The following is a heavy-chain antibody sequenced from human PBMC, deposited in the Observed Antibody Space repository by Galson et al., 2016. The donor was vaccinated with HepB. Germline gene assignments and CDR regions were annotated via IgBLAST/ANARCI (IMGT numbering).Heavy chain of an antibody. CDR1: AGTINTHGYF. Sequence: TLSLTCTVSAGTINTHGYFWSWIRQHPERGLEWIGYISDSGSAYFNPSLKSRTTISIDTSPNQFSLDLTSVTAADTALYFCGRYGCWTGFDIWGQGILVTVSS. CDR3: GRYGCWTGFDI. J-gene: IGHJ4*02. V-gene: IGHV4-31*03. CDR2: ISDSGSA. D-gene: IGHD3/OR15-3a*01.